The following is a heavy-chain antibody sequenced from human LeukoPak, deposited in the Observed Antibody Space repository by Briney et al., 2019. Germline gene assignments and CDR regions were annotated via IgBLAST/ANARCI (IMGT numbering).Heavy chain of an antibody. V-gene: IGHV3-74*01. J-gene: IGHJ4*02. CDR1: GFTFSNYF. CDR3: ARAFSSGYMGDDY. D-gene: IGHD3-22*01. Sequence: PGGSLRLSCTASGFTFSNYFMHWVRRVPGEGPVWVSRITGDGSSTSYADSVKGRFTISRDNAKNTLYLQMNSLRAEDTAVYYCARAFSSGYMGDDYWGQGTLVTVSS. CDR2: ITGDGSST.